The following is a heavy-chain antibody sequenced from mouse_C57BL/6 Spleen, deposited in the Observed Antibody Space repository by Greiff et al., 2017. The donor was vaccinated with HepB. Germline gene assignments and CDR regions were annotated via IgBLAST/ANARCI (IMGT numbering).Heavy chain of an antibody. CDR3: ARSLITTEGFAY. D-gene: IGHD1-1*01. CDR2: IDPANGNT. V-gene: IGHV14-3*01. CDR1: GFNIKNTY. J-gene: IGHJ3*01. Sequence: EVMLVESVAELVRPGASVKLSCTASGFNIKNTYMHWVKQRPEQGLEWIGRIDPANGNTKYAPKFQGKATITADTSSNTAYLQLSSLTSEDTAIYYCARSLITTEGFAYWGQGTLVTVSA.